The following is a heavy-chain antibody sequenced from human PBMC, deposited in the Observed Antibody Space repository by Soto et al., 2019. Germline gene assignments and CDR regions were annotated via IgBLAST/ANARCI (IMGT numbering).Heavy chain of an antibody. Sequence: SETLSLTCAVSGGSFRCYFWSWIRQSPDKGLEWIGEINDSGSTYYNPSFKSRLTISVDTSKSQISLTLTSVTAADSAVYYCQGGDFWGQGTRVTVSS. CDR3: QGGDF. CDR1: GGSFRCYF. J-gene: IGHJ4*02. V-gene: IGHV4-34*01. D-gene: IGHD3-16*01. CDR2: INDSGST.